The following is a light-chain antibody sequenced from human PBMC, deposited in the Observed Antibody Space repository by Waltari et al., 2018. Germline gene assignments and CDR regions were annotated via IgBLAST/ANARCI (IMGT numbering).Light chain of an antibody. V-gene: IGKV1-5*03. CDR3: QQYNSHSS. CDR1: QSISSW. J-gene: IGKJ1*01. Sequence: DLQMTQSPSTLSASVGDRVTITFRASQSISSWLAWYQQKPGKAPKLLIYKASSLESGVPSRFSGSGSGTEFTLTISSLQPDDFATYYCQQYNSHSSFGQGTKVEIK. CDR2: KAS.